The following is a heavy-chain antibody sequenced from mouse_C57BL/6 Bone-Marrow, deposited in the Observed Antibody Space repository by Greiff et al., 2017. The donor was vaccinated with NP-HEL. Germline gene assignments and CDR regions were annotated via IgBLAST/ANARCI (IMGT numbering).Heavy chain of an antibody. Sequence: QVQLQQSGPELVKPGASVKISCKASGYAFSSSWMNWVKQRPGKGLEWIGRIYPGDGDTNYNGKFKGKATLTADKSSSTAYMQLSSLTSEDSAVYFCASLRHYWYFDVWGTGTTVTVSS. CDR1: GYAFSSSW. V-gene: IGHV1-82*01. CDR3: ASLRHYWYFDV. J-gene: IGHJ1*03. CDR2: IYPGDGDT. D-gene: IGHD1-2*01.